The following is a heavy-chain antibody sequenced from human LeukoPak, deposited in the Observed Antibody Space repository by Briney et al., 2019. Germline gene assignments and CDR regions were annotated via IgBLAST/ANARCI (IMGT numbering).Heavy chain of an antibody. CDR3: AREGARWEPSFSAFDI. V-gene: IGHV4-61*02. J-gene: IGHJ3*02. CDR2: IYTSGST. D-gene: IGHD1-26*01. Sequence: PSETLSLTCTVSGGSISSGSYYWSWIRQPAGKGLEWIGRIYTSGSTNYNPSLKSRVTISVDTSKNQFSLKLSSVTAADTAVYYCAREGARWEPSFSAFDIWGQGTMVTVSS. CDR1: GGSISSGSYY.